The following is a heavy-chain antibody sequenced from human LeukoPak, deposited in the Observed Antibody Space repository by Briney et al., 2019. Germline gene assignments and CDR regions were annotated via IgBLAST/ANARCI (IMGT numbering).Heavy chain of an antibody. CDR2: IYYSGST. CDR1: GGSFSGYY. J-gene: IGHJ6*03. D-gene: IGHD4/OR15-4a*01. V-gene: IGHV4-34*01. Sequence: SETLSLTCAVYGGSFSGYYWSWIRQPPGKGLEWIGSIYYSGSTYYNPSLKSRVTISVDTSKNQFSLKLSSVTAADTAVYYCARVDYGPDYYYYYYYMDVWGKGTTVTISS. CDR3: ARVDYGPDYYYYYYYMDV.